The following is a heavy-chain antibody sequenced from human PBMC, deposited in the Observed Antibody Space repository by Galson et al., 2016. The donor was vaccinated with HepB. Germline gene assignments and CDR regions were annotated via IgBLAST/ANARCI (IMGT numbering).Heavy chain of an antibody. CDR1: GFSFNYSG. D-gene: IGHD3-10*01. CDR2: MSFDGSNK. Sequence: SLRLSCAASGFSFNYSGMHWVRQAPGKGLEWVALMSFDGSNKFYADSFKGRFTISRDNSEKALYLQMNSLRVEDTAVYYCARVSGGSYYYYAMDVWGQGTTVIVSS. CDR3: ARVSGGSYYYYAMDV. J-gene: IGHJ6*02. V-gene: IGHV3-30*03.